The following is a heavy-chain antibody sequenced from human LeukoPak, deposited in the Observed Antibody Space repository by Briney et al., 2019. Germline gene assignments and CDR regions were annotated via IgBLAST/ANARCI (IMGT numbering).Heavy chain of an antibody. CDR3: ARVGPIYGVFDH. V-gene: IGHV3-7*01. Sequence: GGSLRLSCAASGFTFSSYWMNWVRQAPGKGLEWVANINQDGSEKYYADSVKGRFTISRDNAKKSLYLQMNSLRADDTAVYSCARVGPIYGVFDHWGQGILVTVSS. J-gene: IGHJ4*02. D-gene: IGHD4-17*01. CDR2: INQDGSEK. CDR1: GFTFSSYW.